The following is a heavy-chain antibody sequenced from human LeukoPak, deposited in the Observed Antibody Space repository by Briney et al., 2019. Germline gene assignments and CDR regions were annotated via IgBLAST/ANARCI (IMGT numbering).Heavy chain of an antibody. CDR3: ARRGGLYSSSPYFDY. D-gene: IGHD6-6*01. Sequence: GESLKISCKGSGYSFTSYWIGWVRQMPGKGLEWMWIIYPGDSDTRYSPSFQGQVTISADKSISTAYLQWSSLKASDTDMYYCARRGGLYSSSPYFDYWGQGTLVTVSS. CDR2: IYPGDSDT. J-gene: IGHJ4*02. V-gene: IGHV5-51*01. CDR1: GYSFTSYW.